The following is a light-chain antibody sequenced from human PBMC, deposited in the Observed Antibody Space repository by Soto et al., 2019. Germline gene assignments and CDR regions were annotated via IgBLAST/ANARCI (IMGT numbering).Light chain of an antibody. CDR3: QQRSNWPWT. CDR1: QIVSSY. CDR2: DAS. V-gene: IGKV3-11*01. J-gene: IGKJ1*01. Sequence: EIVLTQSPATLSSSPGERATLSCRASQIVSSYLAWYQQKPGQAPRLLIYDASNRATGIPARFSGSGSGTDFTLTISSLEPEDFAVYYCQQRSNWPWTFGQGTKVDIK.